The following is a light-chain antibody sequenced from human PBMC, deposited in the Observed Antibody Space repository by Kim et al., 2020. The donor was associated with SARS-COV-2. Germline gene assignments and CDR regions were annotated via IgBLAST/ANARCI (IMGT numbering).Light chain of an antibody. CDR2: QMS. CDR3: MQATKFPRT. CDR1: PSLVRNGGNSC. J-gene: IGKJ1*01. Sequence: ASGSGGTSPSLVRNGGNSCLSWLQQRPGRTPRLLIYQMSNRFSGVPDRFSGSGAGTDFTLKINRVEAEDVGIYYCMQATKFPRTFGQGTKVDIK. V-gene: IGKV2-24*01.